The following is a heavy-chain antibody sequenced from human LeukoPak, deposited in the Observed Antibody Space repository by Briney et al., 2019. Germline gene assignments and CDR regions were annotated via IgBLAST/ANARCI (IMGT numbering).Heavy chain of an antibody. V-gene: IGHV1-2*02. CDR2: INPDSGGT. D-gene: IGHD2-15*01. J-gene: IGHJ5*02. Sequence: GASVKVSCKASGYTFTGYYIHWVRQAPGQGLEWLGWINPDSGGTDYAQKFRGRVTMTRDTSISTAYMELSRLTSDDTAVYYCARSGGYCVGTTCYSLFIWFDPWGQGALVTVSS. CDR1: GYTFTGYY. CDR3: ARSGGYCVGTTCYSLFIWFDP.